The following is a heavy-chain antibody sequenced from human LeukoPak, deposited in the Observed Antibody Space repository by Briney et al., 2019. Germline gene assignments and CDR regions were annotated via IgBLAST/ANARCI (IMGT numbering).Heavy chain of an antibody. CDR2: INHSGST. D-gene: IGHD4-17*01. CDR3: ARSDYGDFFDY. V-gene: IGHV4-34*01. J-gene: IGHJ4*02. CDR1: GGSFSGYY. Sequence: PSETLSLTCAVYGGSFSGYYWSWIRQPPGKGLEWIGEINHSGSTNYNPSLKSRVTISVDTSKNQFSLKLGSVTAADTAVYYCARSDYGDFFDYWGQGTLVTVSS.